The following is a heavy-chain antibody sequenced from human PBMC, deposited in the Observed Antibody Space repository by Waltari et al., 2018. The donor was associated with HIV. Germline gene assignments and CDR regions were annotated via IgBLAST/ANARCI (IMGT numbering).Heavy chain of an antibody. V-gene: IGHV1-2*06. CDR2: INPNTGGT. CDR1: GYTFTGYY. CDR3: ARVSSLVAGTDY. Sequence: QVHLVQSGAEVKKPGASVKVSCKASGYTFTGYYLHWVRQAPGQGLEWMGRINPNTGGTNYAQKVQVRVTMTRDTSVSTVYMELSRLRSDDTALYYCARVSSLVAGTDYWGQGTLVTVSS. D-gene: IGHD6-19*01. J-gene: IGHJ4*02.